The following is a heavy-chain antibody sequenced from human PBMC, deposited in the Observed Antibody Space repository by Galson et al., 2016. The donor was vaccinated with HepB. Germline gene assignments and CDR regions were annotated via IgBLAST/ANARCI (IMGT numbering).Heavy chain of an antibody. CDR1: GGSFSGYY. V-gene: IGHV4-34*01. CDR2: IDHTGST. J-gene: IGHJ4*02. CDR3: ARSFPYGDNAY. Sequence: SETLSLTCAVYGGSFSGYYWSWIRQPPGKGLEWIGEIDHTGSTNYNPSLMSRVTMSADTSKNRFSLKLTSVTAADTAVYYCARSFPYGDNAYWGQGTLVTVSS. D-gene: IGHD4-17*01.